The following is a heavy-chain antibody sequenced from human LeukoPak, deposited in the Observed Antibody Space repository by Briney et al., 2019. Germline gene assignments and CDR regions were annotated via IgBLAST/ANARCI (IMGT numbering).Heavy chain of an antibody. CDR2: ISYDGSNK. J-gene: IGHJ4*02. CDR3: AKDLLGGYYDILTGYYDYFDY. Sequence: PGGSLRLSCAASGFTFSSYGMHWVRQAPGKGLEWVAVISYDGSNKYYADSVKGRFTISRDNSKNTLYLQMNSLRAEDTAVYYCAKDLLGGYYDILTGYYDYFDYWGQGTLVTVSS. V-gene: IGHV3-30*18. D-gene: IGHD3-9*01. CDR1: GFTFSSYG.